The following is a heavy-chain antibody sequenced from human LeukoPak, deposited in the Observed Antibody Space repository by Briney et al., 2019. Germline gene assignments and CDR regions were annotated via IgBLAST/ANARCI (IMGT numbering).Heavy chain of an antibody. CDR1: GDSLSSSHTYY. J-gene: IGHJ4*02. CDR2: INHSGST. D-gene: IGHD1-26*01. V-gene: IGHV4-34*01. Sequence: SETLSLTCGVSGDSLSSSHTYYWSWIRQPPGKGLEWIGEINHSGSTNYNPSLKSRVTISVDTSKNQFSLKLSSVTAADTAVYYCARGGIVGATNFDYWGQGTLVTVSS. CDR3: ARGGIVGATNFDY.